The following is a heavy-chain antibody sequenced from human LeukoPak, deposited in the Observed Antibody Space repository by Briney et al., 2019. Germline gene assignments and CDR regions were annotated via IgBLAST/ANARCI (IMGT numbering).Heavy chain of an antibody. V-gene: IGHV3-23*01. CDR3: AKGIYSSGWSYFDY. CDR2: LSGSGITT. CDR1: GFTFSNSA. Sequence: PGGSLRLSCAASGFTFSNSAMSWVRPAPGKGLEWVPTLSGSGITTYYADSVKGRFTISRDNSKNTLYLQMNSLRAEDTAVYYCAKGIYSSGWSYFDYWGHGTLVNVSS. D-gene: IGHD6-19*01. J-gene: IGHJ4*01.